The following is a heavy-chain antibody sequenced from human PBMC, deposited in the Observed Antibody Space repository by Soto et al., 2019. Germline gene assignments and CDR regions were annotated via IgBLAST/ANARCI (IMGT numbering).Heavy chain of an antibody. CDR2: ISSGAKTV. CDR3: ARDTLRSDHGLGWDV. V-gene: IGHV3-11*01. Sequence: PGGSLRLSCAASGFIFSDYYMSWIRQAPGKGLEWVSYISSGAKTVHYADSVKGRFTVSRDNTKKSLYPDINSLRAEDTAVYFCARDTLRSDHGLGWDVWGQGTTVTVSS. D-gene: IGHD4-17*01. CDR1: GFIFSDYY. J-gene: IGHJ6*02.